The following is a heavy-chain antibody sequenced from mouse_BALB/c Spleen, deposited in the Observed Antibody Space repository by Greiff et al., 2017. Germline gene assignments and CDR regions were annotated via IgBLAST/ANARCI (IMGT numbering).Heavy chain of an antibody. D-gene: IGHD1-1*01. Sequence: VQLKQSGAELVKPGASVTLSCTASGFNIKDTYMHWVKQRPEQGLEWIGRIDPANGNTKYDPKFQGKATITADTSSNTAYLQLSSLTSEDTAVYYCARDGSSYGYFDVWGAGTTVTVSS. CDR1: GFNIKDTY. CDR3: ARDGSSYGYFDV. J-gene: IGHJ1*01. CDR2: IDPANGNT. V-gene: IGHV14-3*02.